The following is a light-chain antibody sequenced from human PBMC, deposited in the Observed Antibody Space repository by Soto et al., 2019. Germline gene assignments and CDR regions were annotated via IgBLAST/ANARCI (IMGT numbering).Light chain of an antibody. CDR1: ESVSRN. CDR2: DAS. V-gene: IGKV3-15*01. J-gene: IGKJ5*01. CDR3: QQYNSWPPIT. Sequence: EVVMTQSPATLSVSPGERATLSCRASESVSRNLACYQQKPGQDPRLLIYDASTRATGIPDRFSGGGSGTEFTLTISSLQSEELVVDYCQQYNSWPPITFGQGTRLEIK.